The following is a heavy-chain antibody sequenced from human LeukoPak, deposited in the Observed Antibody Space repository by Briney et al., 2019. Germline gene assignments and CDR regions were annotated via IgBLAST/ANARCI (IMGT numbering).Heavy chain of an antibody. CDR2: IYSGGST. CDR1: SFTFSSYV. V-gene: IGHV3-53*01. J-gene: IGHJ6*03. Sequence: PGGSLRLSCGASSFTFSSYVMSWVRQAPGKGLEWVSVIYSGGSTYYADSVKGRFTISRDNSKNTLYLQMNSLRAEDTAVYYCARVLSGRGSLYSYYYYMDVWGKGTTVTISS. CDR3: ARVLSGRGSLYSYYYYMDV. D-gene: IGHD3-10*01.